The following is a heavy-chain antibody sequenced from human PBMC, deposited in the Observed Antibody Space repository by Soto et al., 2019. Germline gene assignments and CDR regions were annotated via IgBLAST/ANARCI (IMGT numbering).Heavy chain of an antibody. D-gene: IGHD6-13*01. CDR2: MSSSGTIL. CDR1: GFACGSYS. Sequence: GGSLRLSCTASGFACGSYSLNWVRQAPGKGLEWVSYMSSSGTILYYADSVKGRFTMSRDNAKNSVFLQMNSLRAEDTAVYYCASEMGIAAPSGMDVWGHGTTVTSP. CDR3: ASEMGIAAPSGMDV. V-gene: IGHV3-48*01. J-gene: IGHJ6*02.